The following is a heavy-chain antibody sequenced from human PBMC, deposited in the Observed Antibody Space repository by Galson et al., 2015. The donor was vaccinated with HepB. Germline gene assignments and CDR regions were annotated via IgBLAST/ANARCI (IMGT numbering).Heavy chain of an antibody. CDR1: GYTFTSYY. CDR2: INPSGGST. CDR3: ARPNPYYSSTSWFMDV. Sequence: SVKVSCKASGYTFTSYYMHWVRQAPGQGLEWMGIINPSGGSTSYAQKFQGRVTMTRDTSTSTVYMELSSLRSEDTAVYYCARPNPYYSSTSWFMDVWGQGTTVTVSS. V-gene: IGHV1-46*01. D-gene: IGHD2-2*01. J-gene: IGHJ6*02.